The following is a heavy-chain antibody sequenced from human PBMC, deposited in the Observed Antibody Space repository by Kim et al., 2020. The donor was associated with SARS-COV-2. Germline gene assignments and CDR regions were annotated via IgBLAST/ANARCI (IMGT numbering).Heavy chain of an antibody. Sequence: GGSLRLSCGASGFTFNNYAMHWVRQAPGKGLEWVAVISYDGSIKYYADSVKGQFTVSRDSSHNTLYLQMRSLRPEDTALYYCAKSSALFWFGQALDAFD. CDR3: AKSSALFWFGQALDAFD. D-gene: IGHD3-10*01. V-gene: IGHV3-30*18. CDR2: ISYDGSIK. J-gene: IGHJ3*01. CDR1: GFTFNNYA.